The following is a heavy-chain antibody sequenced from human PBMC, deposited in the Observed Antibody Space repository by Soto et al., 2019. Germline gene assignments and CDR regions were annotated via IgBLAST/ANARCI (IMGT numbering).Heavy chain of an antibody. J-gene: IGHJ5*02. CDR3: ARSGRQQLVSWFDP. CDR2: MNPNSGNT. V-gene: IGHV1-8*01. CDR1: GSTFTSYD. D-gene: IGHD6-13*01. Sequence: QVQLVQSGAEVKKPGASVKVSCKASGSTFTSYDINWVRQATGQGLEWMGWMNPNSGNTGYAQKFQGRVTMTRNTSISTAYMELRSLRSEDTAVYYCARSGRQQLVSWFDPWGQGTLVTVSS.